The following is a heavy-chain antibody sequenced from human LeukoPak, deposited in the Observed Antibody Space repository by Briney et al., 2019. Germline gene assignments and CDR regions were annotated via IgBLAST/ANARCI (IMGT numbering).Heavy chain of an antibody. J-gene: IGHJ6*03. CDR3: ARDSSSWCPQGYYYMDV. CDR2: INPNSGGT. CDR1: GYTFTGYY. D-gene: IGHD6-13*01. V-gene: IGHV1-2*02. Sequence: GASVKVSCKASGYTFTGYYMHWVRQAPGQGLGWTGWINPNSGGTNYAQKFQGRVTMTRDTSISTAYMELSRLRSDDTAVYYCARDSSSWCPQGYYYMDVWGKGTTVTVSS.